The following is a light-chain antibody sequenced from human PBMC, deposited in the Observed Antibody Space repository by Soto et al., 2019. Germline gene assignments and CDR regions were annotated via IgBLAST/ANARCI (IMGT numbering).Light chain of an antibody. Sequence: IVLTQSPATLSLSPGERATLYCGASQRVSGGFLAWYQQKPGLAPRLILYDTSFRATGIPDRFSGSGSGTEFTLTISSLQSEDFAVYYCQQYGSSPTFGQGTKVDIK. CDR3: QQYGSSPT. CDR2: DTS. CDR1: QRVSGGF. J-gene: IGKJ1*01. V-gene: IGKV3D-20*01.